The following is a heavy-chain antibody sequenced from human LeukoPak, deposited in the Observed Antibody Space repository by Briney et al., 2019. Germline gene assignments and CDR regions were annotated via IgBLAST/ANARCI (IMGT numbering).Heavy chain of an antibody. Sequence: GGSLRLSCAASGFTVIINDMTWVRQAPGKGLEWVSVLYSDGNTKYADSVQGRFTISRDNSKNTLYLEMNSRSPDDTVVYYCARGVEPLAANTLAYWGQGTLVTVSS. CDR3: ARGVEPLAANTLAY. CDR2: LYSDGNT. V-gene: IGHV3-53*01. J-gene: IGHJ4*02. D-gene: IGHD1-14*01. CDR1: GFTVIIND.